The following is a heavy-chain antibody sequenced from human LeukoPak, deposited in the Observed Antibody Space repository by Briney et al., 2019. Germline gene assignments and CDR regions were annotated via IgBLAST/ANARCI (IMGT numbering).Heavy chain of an antibody. CDR2: IYYRGGT. Sequence: SETLSLTCTVSGGSMSHYYWTWIRQSPGRGLEWIGYIYYRGGTNYNPSLRGRVTISVDTSKNQFSLRLISVTAADTAMYYCARSRGNLYFQHWGQGTLVTVSS. D-gene: IGHD6-25*01. CDR1: GGSMSHYY. CDR3: ARSRGNLYFQH. V-gene: IGHV4-59*01. J-gene: IGHJ1*01.